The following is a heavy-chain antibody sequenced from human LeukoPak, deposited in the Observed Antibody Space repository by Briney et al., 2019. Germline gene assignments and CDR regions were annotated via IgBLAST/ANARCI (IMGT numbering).Heavy chain of an antibody. CDR3: ARAYSSSSGHDY. Sequence: SETLSLTCAVSGYSISSGYYWGWIRQPPGKGLEWIGSIYHSGSTYYNPSLKSRVTISVDTSKNQFSLKLSSVTAADTAVYYCARAYSSSSGHDYWGQGTLVTVSS. V-gene: IGHV4-38-2*01. CDR1: GYSISSGYY. J-gene: IGHJ4*02. D-gene: IGHD6-6*01. CDR2: IYHSGST.